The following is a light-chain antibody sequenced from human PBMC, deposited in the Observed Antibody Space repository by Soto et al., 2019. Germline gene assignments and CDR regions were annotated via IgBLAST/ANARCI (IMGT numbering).Light chain of an antibody. CDR2: AAS. V-gene: IGKV1-39*01. J-gene: IGKJ1*01. Sequence: DIQMTQSPSSLSASVGDRVTITCRASQSISSYLNWYQQKPGKAPKLLSYAASSLQSGVPSRFSGSGSGTDFTLTISSLQPEDFETYYCQQSYSTPITFGQGTKVDIK. CDR3: QQSYSTPIT. CDR1: QSISSY.